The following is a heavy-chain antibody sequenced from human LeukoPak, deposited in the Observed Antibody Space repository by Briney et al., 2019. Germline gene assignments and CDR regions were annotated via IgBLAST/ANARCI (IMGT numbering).Heavy chain of an antibody. CDR1: GFTFNNYA. J-gene: IGHJ5*02. D-gene: IGHD2-2*01. V-gene: IGHV3-23*01. Sequence: GGSLRLSCEVFGFTFNNYAMNWVRQAPGKGLEWVSLISGSGVSTYYADSVKGRFTLSRDTSKNTLYLHMSSLRAEDTALYYCAKSRPSAVSPWASWGQGTLVTVSS. CDR2: ISGSGVST. CDR3: AKSRPSAVSPWAS.